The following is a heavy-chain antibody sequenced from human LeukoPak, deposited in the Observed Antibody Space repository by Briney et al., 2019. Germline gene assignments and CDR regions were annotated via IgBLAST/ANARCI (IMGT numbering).Heavy chain of an antibody. Sequence: SETLSLTCTVSGGSISSYYWYWIRQPPGKGLEWIGYIYSSGSTNYNPSLKSRVTISVDTSKNQFSLKLSSVTAADTAVYYCARRRVGAAAGLDYWGQGTLVTVSS. CDR2: IYSSGST. J-gene: IGHJ4*02. CDR1: GGSISSYY. D-gene: IGHD6-13*01. CDR3: ARRRVGAAAGLDY. V-gene: IGHV4-59*08.